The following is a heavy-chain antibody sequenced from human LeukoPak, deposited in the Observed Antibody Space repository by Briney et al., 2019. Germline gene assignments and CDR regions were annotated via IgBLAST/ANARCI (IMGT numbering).Heavy chain of an antibody. J-gene: IGHJ6*02. CDR1: GFRFTDYS. D-gene: IGHD2-2*01. CDR2: LGRSGEYK. Sequence: GGSLRLSCAASGFRFTDYSMSWVHQAPGKGLEWVAGLGRSGEYKYYADSVKGRFTISRDNSKDTVSLQMNSLRAEDSAIYFCVKDRPCETCMPMDAWGQGTTVTV. CDR3: VKDRPCETCMPMDA. V-gene: IGHV3-23*01.